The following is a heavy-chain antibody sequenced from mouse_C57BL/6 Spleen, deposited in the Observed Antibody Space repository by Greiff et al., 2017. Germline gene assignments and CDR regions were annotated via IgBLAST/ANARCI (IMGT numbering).Heavy chain of an antibody. V-gene: IGHV5-16*01. J-gene: IGHJ4*01. Sequence: EVKLVESEGGLVQPGSSMKLSCTASGFTFSDYYMAWVRQVPEKGLEWVANINYDGSSTYYLDSLKSRFIISRDNAKNILYLQMSSLKSEDTATYYCARAYYSNPYAMDYWGQGTSVTVSS. CDR2: INYDGSST. CDR3: ARAYYSNPYAMDY. CDR1: GFTFSDYY. D-gene: IGHD2-5*01.